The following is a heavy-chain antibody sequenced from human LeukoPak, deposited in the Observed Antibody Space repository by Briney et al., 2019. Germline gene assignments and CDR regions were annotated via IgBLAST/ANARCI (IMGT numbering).Heavy chain of an antibody. Sequence: PSETLSLTCAVYGGSFSGYYWSWIRQPPGKGLEWIGEINHSGSTNYNPSLKSRVTISVDTSKNQFSLKLSSVTAADTAVYYCARRRNYSGSGSLTWFDPWGQGTLVTVSS. CDR1: GGSFSGYY. V-gene: IGHV4-34*01. CDR3: ARRRNYSGSGSLTWFDP. D-gene: IGHD3-10*01. CDR2: INHSGST. J-gene: IGHJ5*02.